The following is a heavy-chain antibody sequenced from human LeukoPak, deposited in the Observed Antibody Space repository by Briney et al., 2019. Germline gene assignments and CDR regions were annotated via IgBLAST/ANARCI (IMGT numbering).Heavy chain of an antibody. V-gene: IGHV4-34*01. Sequence: SETLPLTCAVYGGSFSDYYWSWIRQPPGKGLEWIGEINHSGSTNYNPSLNSRVTISVDTSKNQFSLKLNSLTAADTAVYYCARKQLVPLAQSFDYWGQGTLVTVSS. CDR1: GGSFSDYY. CDR2: INHSGST. D-gene: IGHD6-6*01. J-gene: IGHJ4*02. CDR3: ARKQLVPLAQSFDY.